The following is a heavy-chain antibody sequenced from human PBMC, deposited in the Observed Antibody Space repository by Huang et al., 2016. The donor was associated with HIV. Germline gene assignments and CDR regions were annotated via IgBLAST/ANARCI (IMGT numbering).Heavy chain of an antibody. V-gene: IGHV5-51*01. J-gene: IGHJ4*02. CDR1: GYGFSSCW. Sequence: EVLLVQSGAELKEPGESLKISCKASGYGFSSCWIGWVGQKPGKGLEWLGIIYPRDSETKYSPSFDGQVTISADKSTRTAYLQWESLKAPDTAIYFCARQVDGFRSHFDFWGQGTLVSVSS. CDR2: IYPRDSET. CDR3: ARQVDGFRSHFDF. D-gene: IGHD5-18*01.